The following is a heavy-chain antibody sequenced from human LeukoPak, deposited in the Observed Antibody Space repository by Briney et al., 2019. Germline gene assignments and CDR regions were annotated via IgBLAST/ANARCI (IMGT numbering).Heavy chain of an antibody. V-gene: IGHV5-10-1*01. CDR1: GYSFTSYW. Sequence: GESLKISCKGSGYSFTSYWISWVRQMPGKGLEWMGRIDPSDSYTNYSPSFQGHVTISADKSISTAYLQWSSLKASDTAMYYRARETGEDVWKEAAAGIKSTDYWGQGTLVTVSS. J-gene: IGHJ4*02. D-gene: IGHD6-13*01. CDR3: ARETGEDVWKEAAAGIKSTDY. CDR2: IDPSDSYT.